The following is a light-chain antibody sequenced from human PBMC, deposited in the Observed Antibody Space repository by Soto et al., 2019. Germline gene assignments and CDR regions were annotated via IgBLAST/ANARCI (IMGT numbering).Light chain of an antibody. Sequence: DIQMTQSPSTLSASVGDRVTITCRASQSINSWLAWYQQKPGKAPNLLIYKASSLEGGVPSRFSGSGSGTEFTLTISSLQPDDFASYYCQQYNDYPWTFGPGTKVGIK. J-gene: IGKJ1*01. CDR2: KAS. V-gene: IGKV1-5*03. CDR3: QQYNDYPWT. CDR1: QSINSW.